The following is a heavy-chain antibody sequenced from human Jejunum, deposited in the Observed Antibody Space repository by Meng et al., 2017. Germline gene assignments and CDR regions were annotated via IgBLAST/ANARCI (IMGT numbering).Heavy chain of an antibody. J-gene: IGHJ5*02. CDR3: ARASVGNCGGDCYSPHWFDP. Sequence: QLQLQESGSGLVQPSQTLSLTRAVPGGSISSGAYSWSWIRQPPGKGLEWIGHSYHTGSSNYNPSLESRVTISVDRSKNQFSLKLTSVTAADTAVYYCARASVGNCGGDCYSPHWFDPWGQGTLVTVSS. CDR1: GGSISSGAYS. V-gene: IGHV4-30-2*01. D-gene: IGHD2-21*02. CDR2: SYHTGSS.